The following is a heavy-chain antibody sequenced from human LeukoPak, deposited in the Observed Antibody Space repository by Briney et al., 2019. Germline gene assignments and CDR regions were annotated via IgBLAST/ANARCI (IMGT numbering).Heavy chain of an antibody. J-gene: IGHJ4*02. CDR1: GGTFSSYA. V-gene: IGHV1-69*06. CDR2: IIPIFGTA. D-gene: IGHD5-18*01. Sequence: SVKVSCKASGGTFSSYAISWVRQAPGQGLEWMGGIIPIFGTANYAQKFQGRVTITADKTTSTAYMELSSLRSEDTAVYYCAREGYSYGYDYWGQGTLVTVSS. CDR3: AREGYSYGYDY.